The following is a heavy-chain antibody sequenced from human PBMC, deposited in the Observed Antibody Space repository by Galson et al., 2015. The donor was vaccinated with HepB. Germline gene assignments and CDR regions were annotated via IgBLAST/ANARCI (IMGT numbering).Heavy chain of an antibody. D-gene: IGHD1-26*01. Sequence: PALVKPTQTLTLTCAFSGFSLSTSGVGVVWIRQPPGKALEWLALIYWDDDKNYSPSLKSRLTITKDTSKNQVVLTMTNMDPVDTATYYCARLLYSGNYLRWFDPWGQGTLVTVSS. CDR1: GFSLSTSGVG. V-gene: IGHV2-5*02. CDR2: IYWDDDK. J-gene: IGHJ5*02. CDR3: ARLLYSGNYLRWFDP.